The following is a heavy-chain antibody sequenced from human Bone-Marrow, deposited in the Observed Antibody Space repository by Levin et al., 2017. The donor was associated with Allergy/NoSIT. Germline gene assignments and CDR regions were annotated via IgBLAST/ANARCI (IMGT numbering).Heavy chain of an antibody. Sequence: PGGSLRLSCVASGFTFSTYSMHWVRQAPGKGLEWVSSITVSDSYIYQADSVRGRFTISRDNTKNSLYLQVDSLRAEDTAVYYCARDENRGYCSGGSCYRVAFDIWGQGTMVTVSS. CDR1: GFTFSTYS. CDR2: ITVSDSYI. V-gene: IGHV3-21*01. CDR3: ARDENRGYCSGGSCYRVAFDI. D-gene: IGHD2-15*01. J-gene: IGHJ3*02.